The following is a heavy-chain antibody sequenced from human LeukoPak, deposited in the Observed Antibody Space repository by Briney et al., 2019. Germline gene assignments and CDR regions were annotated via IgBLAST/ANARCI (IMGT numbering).Heavy chain of an antibody. V-gene: IGHV1-2*02. CDR1: GYTFTGYY. D-gene: IGHD4-11*01. Sequence: GASVTVSCKASGYTFTGYYMHWVRQAPGQGLEWMGWINPNSGGTNYAQKFQGRVTMTRDKSIRTAYMELSSLRSEDTAMYYCARSSDSSNYLFAYWGQGTLVTVSS. CDR2: INPNSGGT. J-gene: IGHJ4*02. CDR3: ARSSDSSNYLFAY.